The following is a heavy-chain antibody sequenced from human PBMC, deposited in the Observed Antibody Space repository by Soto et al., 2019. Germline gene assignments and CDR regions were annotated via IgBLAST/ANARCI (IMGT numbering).Heavy chain of an antibody. CDR1: GGSISSSSYY. CDR2: IYYSGNT. V-gene: IGHV4-39*01. J-gene: IGHJ5*02. Sequence: PSETLSLTCTVSGGSISSSSYYWGWIRQPPGKGLEWIGSIYYSGNTYYNPSLKRRVTISVDTSKNQFSLKLSSVTAADTAVYYCARGNYYYDSSSWGGYNWFDPWGRGTLVTVSS. D-gene: IGHD3-22*01. CDR3: ARGNYYYDSSSWGGYNWFDP.